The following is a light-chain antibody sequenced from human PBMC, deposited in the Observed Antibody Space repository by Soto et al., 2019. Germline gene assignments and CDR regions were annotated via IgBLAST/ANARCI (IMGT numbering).Light chain of an antibody. CDR1: QSVGSN. CDR3: QQYNNWPPDRT. Sequence: EIVMTQSPATLSVSPGERATLSCRASQSVGSNLAWYQQKPGQAPRLLIYGASTRATGIPARFSGSGSGTECTRTISSLQSEDFAIYFCQQYNNWPPDRTFGQGTKVELK. CDR2: GAS. V-gene: IGKV3-15*01. J-gene: IGKJ1*01.